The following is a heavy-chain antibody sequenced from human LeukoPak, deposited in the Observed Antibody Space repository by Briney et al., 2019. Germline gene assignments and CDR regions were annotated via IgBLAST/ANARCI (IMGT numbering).Heavy chain of an antibody. Sequence: AASVKVSCKASGYTFTAYNLHWVRQAPGQGLEWMGWINPNSGGTNYAQKFQGRVTMTRDTSISTAYMELSRLRSDDTAVYYCARVNPTTSYYDFWSGYYEIDYWGQGTLVTVSS. CDR1: GYTFTAYN. CDR3: ARVNPTTSYYDFWSGYYEIDY. CDR2: INPNSGGT. V-gene: IGHV1-2*02. J-gene: IGHJ4*02. D-gene: IGHD3-3*01.